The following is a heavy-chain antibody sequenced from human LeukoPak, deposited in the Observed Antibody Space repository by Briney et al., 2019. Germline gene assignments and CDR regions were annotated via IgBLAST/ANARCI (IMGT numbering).Heavy chain of an antibody. V-gene: IGHV4-59*12. D-gene: IGHD3-3*01. CDR2: IYYSGST. CDR3: AREKVDLRAFDI. J-gene: IGHJ3*02. Sequence: SETLSLTCTVSGGSISSYYWSWIRQPPGKGLEWIGYIYYSGSTNYNPSLKSRVTISVDTSKNQFSLKLSSVTAADAAVYYCAREKVDLRAFDIWGQGTMVTVSS. CDR1: GGSISSYY.